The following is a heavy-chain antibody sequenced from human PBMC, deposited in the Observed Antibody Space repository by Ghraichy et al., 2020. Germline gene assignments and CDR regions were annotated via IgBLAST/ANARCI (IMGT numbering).Heavy chain of an antibody. D-gene: IGHD5-24*01. CDR1: GFKFEIFG. CDR3: VKDKEMSTIWGYQFYGMDL. J-gene: IGHJ6*02. V-gene: IGHV3-23*01. CDR2: LNSGGDIY. Sequence: GGSLRLSCSASGFKFEIFGMNWVRQAPGKGLEWVSSLNSGGDIYYYADSVRGRFTISRDNSKNMLFLQLNNLRVEDAATYYCVKDKEMSTIWGYQFYGMDLWGQGTSVTVSS.